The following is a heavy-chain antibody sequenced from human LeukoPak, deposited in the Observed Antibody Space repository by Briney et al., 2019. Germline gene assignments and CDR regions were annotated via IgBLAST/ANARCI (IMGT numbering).Heavy chain of an antibody. Sequence: SVKVSCKASGGAFSSYAISWVRQAPRQGLEWMGGIIPIFGTANYAQKFQGRVTITADKSTSTAYMELSSLRSEDTAVYYCARDGADGWYDYWGQRSLVTASS. CDR1: GGAFSSYA. V-gene: IGHV1-69*06. CDR2: IIPIFGTA. CDR3: ARDGADGWYDY. J-gene: IGHJ4*02. D-gene: IGHD6-19*01.